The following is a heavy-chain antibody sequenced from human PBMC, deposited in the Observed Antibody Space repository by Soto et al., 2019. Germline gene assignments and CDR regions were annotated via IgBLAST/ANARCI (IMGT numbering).Heavy chain of an antibody. Sequence: EVQLLESGGGLVQPGGSLRLSCAASAFTFSSYAMTWVRQAPGKGLEWVSTISTSGGRTYYADSVKGRFTISRDNSKNTLYLQMNSLRAEDTAVYYCAKLGQIDYGGQGTLVTVSS. CDR1: AFTFSSYA. CDR3: AKLGQIDY. V-gene: IGHV3-23*01. J-gene: IGHJ4*02. CDR2: ISTSGGRT.